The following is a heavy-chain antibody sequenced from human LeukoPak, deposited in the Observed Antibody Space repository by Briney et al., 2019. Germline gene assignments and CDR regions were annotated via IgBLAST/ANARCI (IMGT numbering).Heavy chain of an antibody. CDR1: GFTFSSFA. CDR3: ARLPGRDGYNYFDY. D-gene: IGHD5-24*01. Sequence: GGSLRLSCAASGFTFSSFAMHWVRQAPGKGLEWVAVISYDGSNKYYADSVEGRFTISRDNSENTLYLQMNSLRAEDTAVYYCARLPGRDGYNYFDYWGQGTLVTVSS. J-gene: IGHJ4*02. CDR2: ISYDGSNK. V-gene: IGHV3-30-3*01.